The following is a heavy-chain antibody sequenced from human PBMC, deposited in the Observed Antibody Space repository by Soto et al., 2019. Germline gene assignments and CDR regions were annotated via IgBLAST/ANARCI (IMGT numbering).Heavy chain of an antibody. CDR1: GFTFSSYA. D-gene: IGHD5-18*01. V-gene: IGHV3-23*01. J-gene: IGHJ3*02. CDR2: ISGSGGST. CDR3: GKGFEGSWIQLWLPGAFDI. Sequence: EVQLLESGGGLVQPGGSLRLSCAASGFTFSSYAMSWVRQAPGKGLEWVSGISGSGGSTYYADSVKGRFTISRDNSKNPLYLQMNSLRAEDTAVYYCGKGFEGSWIQLWLPGAFDIWGQGTKVTVSS.